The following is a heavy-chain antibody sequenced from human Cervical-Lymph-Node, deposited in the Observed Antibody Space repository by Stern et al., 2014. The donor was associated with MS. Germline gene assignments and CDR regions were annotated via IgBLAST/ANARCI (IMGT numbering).Heavy chain of an antibody. V-gene: IGHV1-2*04. Sequence: QDQLVQSGAEVKKPGASVKVSCTASGYTFTGFFLHWVRQAPGQGLEWVGWINPNTGVTKSAQKFQGWVTLTRDTSINTVYMELNRLKSDDTAVLYCARGYPFFDNWGQGTLVTVSS. J-gene: IGHJ4*02. CDR3: ARGYPFFDN. CDR2: INPNTGVT. D-gene: IGHD2-15*01. CDR1: GYTFTGFF.